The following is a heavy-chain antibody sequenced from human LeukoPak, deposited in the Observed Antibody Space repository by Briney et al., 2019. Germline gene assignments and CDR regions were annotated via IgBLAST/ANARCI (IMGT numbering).Heavy chain of an antibody. D-gene: IGHD4-17*01. CDR1: GFTFSSYA. CDR3: AKDLYGDYGRGIDY. J-gene: IGHJ4*02. Sequence: PGGSLRLSCAASGFTFSSYAMSWVRQAPGKGLEWVAFIRYDGTNKYYVDSVKGRFTISRDNSKNTLYLQMNSLRAEDTAVYYCAKDLYGDYGRGIDYWGQGTLVTVSS. CDR2: IRYDGTNK. V-gene: IGHV3-30*02.